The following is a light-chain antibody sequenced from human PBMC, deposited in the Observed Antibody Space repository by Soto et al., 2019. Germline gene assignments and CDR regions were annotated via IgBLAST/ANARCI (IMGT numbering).Light chain of an antibody. V-gene: IGLV3-21*04. CDR3: QVWDITTDHYV. CDR2: YDS. J-gene: IGLJ1*01. Sequence: SSELTQPPSVSVAPEKTARLTCGGDNIGSKRVHWYRQKPGQAPVLVIYYDSDRPSGIPERCSGSNSGNTATLTINRVEAGDEADYYCQVWDITTDHYVFGTGTKVSVL. CDR1: NIGSKR.